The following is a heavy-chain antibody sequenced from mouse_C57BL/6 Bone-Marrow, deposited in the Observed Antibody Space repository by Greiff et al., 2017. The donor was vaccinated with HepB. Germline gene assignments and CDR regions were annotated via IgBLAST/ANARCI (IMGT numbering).Heavy chain of an antibody. CDR1: GFTFSDYG. CDR2: ISNLAYSI. CDR3: ARGNYLPYYYAMDY. J-gene: IGHJ4*01. V-gene: IGHV5-15*01. D-gene: IGHD2-1*01. Sequence: EVHLVESGGGLVQPGGSLKLSCAASGFTFSDYGMAWVRQAPRKGPEWVAFISNLAYSIYYADTVTGRFTISRENAKNTLYLEMSSLRSEDTAMYYCARGNYLPYYYAMDYWGQGTSVTVSS.